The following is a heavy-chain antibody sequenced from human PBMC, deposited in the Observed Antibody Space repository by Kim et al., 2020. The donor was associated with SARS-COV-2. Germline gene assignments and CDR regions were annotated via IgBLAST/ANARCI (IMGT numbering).Heavy chain of an antibody. CDR1: GGSTSSYY. CDR3: ARVLIAAAGTPRPGYYGMDV. V-gene: IGHV4-59*13. J-gene: IGHJ6*02. CDR2: IYYSGST. Sequence: SETLSLTCTVSGGSTSSYYWSWIRQPPGKGLEWIGYIYYSGSTNYNPSLKSRVTISVDTSKNQFSLKLSSVTAADTAVYYCARVLIAAAGTPRPGYYGMDVWGQGTTVTVSS. D-gene: IGHD6-13*01.